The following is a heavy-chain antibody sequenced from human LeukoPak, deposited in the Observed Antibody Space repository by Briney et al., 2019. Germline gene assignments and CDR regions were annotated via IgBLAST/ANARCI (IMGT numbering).Heavy chain of an antibody. CDR2: INYRGTS. V-gene: IGHV4-39*01. Sequence: SEPLSLTCSVSGDSISRTSDYWGWIRQPPGKGLEWIGSINYRGTSYYSPSLRYRVSLSVDTSKNQFSLRLTSVTAADTAVYYCARNEGGTMFDSWGQETLDTVSS. D-gene: IGHD1-26*01. CDR3: ARNEGGTMFDS. J-gene: IGHJ4*02. CDR1: GDSISRTSDY.